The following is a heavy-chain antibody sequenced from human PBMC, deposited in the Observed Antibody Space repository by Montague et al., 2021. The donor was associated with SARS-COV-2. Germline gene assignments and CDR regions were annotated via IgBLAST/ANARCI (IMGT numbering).Heavy chain of an antibody. CDR2: TYYRSKWYS. V-gene: IGHV6-1*01. J-gene: IGHJ4*02. CDR3: VRYSGWFYFDF. CDR1: GDSVSINSVA. Sequence: CAISGDSVSINSVAWSWIRQSPPRGLEWLGRTYYRSKWYSDYAPSVRGRLTVNPDASKNEFSLELNYVTPEDTAVYYCVRYSGWFYFDFWGQGTLVTVSS. D-gene: IGHD6-19*01.